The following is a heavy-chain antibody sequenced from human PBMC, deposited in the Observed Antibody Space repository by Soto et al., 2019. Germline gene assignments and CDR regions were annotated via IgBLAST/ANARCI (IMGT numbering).Heavy chain of an antibody. D-gene: IGHD3-10*01. V-gene: IGHV4-59*01. J-gene: IGHJ6*02. Sequence: SETLSLTCTVSGGSISSYYWSWSRQAPGKGLEWIGYIYYSGSTNYNPSLKSRVTISVDTSKNQFSLKLSSVTAADTAVYYCARGFEWFGELCSMDVWGQGTTVTVSS. CDR3: ARGFEWFGELCSMDV. CDR2: IYYSGST. CDR1: GGSISSYY.